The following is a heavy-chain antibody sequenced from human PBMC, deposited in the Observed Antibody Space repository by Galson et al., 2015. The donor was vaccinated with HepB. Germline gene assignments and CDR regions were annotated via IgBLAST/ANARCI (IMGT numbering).Heavy chain of an antibody. CDR1: GGSISRSSYN. D-gene: IGHD6-13*01. J-gene: IGHJ5*02. V-gene: IGHV4-39*07. Sequence: ETLSLSCTVSGGSISRSSYNWAWIRQPPGKGLEWIGSIYYSGSTYYNPSLKSRVTISVDTSKNQFSLKLTSATAADTSVYYCARDGSWTTNWFDPWGQGTLVSVSS. CDR2: IYYSGST. CDR3: ARDGSWTTNWFDP.